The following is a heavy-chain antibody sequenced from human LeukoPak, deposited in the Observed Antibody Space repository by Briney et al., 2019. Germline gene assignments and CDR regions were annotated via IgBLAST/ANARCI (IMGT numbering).Heavy chain of an antibody. CDR2: ISGSGGST. D-gene: IGHD6-19*01. CDR1: GFTFSSYA. Sequence: GGSLRLSCAASGFTFSSYAMSWVRQAPGKGLEWVSAISGSGGSTYYADSVKGRFTISRDNAKNSLYLQMNSLRAEDTALYYCARQGYSSGWYRDYNWFDPWGQGTLVTVSS. J-gene: IGHJ5*02. CDR3: ARQGYSSGWYRDYNWFDP. V-gene: IGHV3-23*01.